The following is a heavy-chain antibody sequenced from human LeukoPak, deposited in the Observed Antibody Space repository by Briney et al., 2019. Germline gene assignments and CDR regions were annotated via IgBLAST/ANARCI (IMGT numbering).Heavy chain of an antibody. V-gene: IGHV3-48*04. CDR2: ISSTSGTI. Sequence: PGGSLRLSCAASGFTFSSYNMNWVRQAPGKGLEWVSYISSTSGTIYYADSVKGRFTISRDNAKSSLYLQMNSLRAEDTAVYYCARSYDSSGYWIDYWGQGTLVTVSS. J-gene: IGHJ4*02. CDR1: GFTFSSYN. CDR3: ARSYDSSGYWIDY. D-gene: IGHD3-22*01.